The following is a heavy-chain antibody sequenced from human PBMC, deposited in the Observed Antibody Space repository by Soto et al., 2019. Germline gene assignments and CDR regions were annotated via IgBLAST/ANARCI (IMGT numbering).Heavy chain of an antibody. D-gene: IGHD2-8*02. V-gene: IGHV1-69*13. Sequence: SVKGSCKASGGTFSIYGFSWVLQAPGQGPEWIGGIIPILTTPNYAQKFQGRVTIVADESTTTVYMELSSLKFEDTAVYYCATSVGIAPTGEDGMDVWGQGTSVTVSS. CDR1: GGTFSIYG. CDR2: IIPILTTP. J-gene: IGHJ6*02. CDR3: ATSVGIAPTGEDGMDV.